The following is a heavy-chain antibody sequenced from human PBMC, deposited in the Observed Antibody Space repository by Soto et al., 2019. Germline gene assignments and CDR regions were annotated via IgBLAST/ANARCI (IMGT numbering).Heavy chain of an antibody. CDR3: AGGEIVVVVPAATYYYYGMDV. J-gene: IGHJ6*02. V-gene: IGHV1-69*01. CDR1: GGTFSSYA. Sequence: QVQLVQSGAEVKKPGSSVKVSCKASGGTFSSYAISWVRQAPGQGLEWMGGIIPMFGTANYAQKFQGRVTITADESTSTASMELSRLRSEDTAVYYCAGGEIVVVVPAATYYYYGMDVWGQGTTVTVSS. CDR2: IIPMFGTA. D-gene: IGHD2-2*01.